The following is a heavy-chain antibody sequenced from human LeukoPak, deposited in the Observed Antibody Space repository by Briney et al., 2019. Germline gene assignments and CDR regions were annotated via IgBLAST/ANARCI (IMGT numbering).Heavy chain of an antibody. CDR3: ARGAHRYYYDSSGYYHDAFDI. J-gene: IGHJ3*02. CDR2: ISRSGSGI. D-gene: IGHD3-22*01. V-gene: IGHV3-48*01. CDR1: GFTFSNYN. Sequence: GGSLRLSCAASGFTFSNYNLNWVRQAPGKGLEWLSYISRSGSGIYYADSVKGRFTISRDNAKNSLYLQMNSLRAEDTAVYYCARGAHRYYYDSSGYYHDAFDIWGQGTMVTVSS.